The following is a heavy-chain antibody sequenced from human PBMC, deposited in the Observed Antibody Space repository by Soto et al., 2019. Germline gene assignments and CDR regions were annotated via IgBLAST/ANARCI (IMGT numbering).Heavy chain of an antibody. V-gene: IGHV3-23*01. J-gene: IGHJ5*02. D-gene: IGHD3-22*01. Sequence: GGSLRLSCAASGFTFSSYAMTWVRQAPGKGLEWVSGISGSGATTSYADSVKGRFTVSRDNSKNTLYLQMNSLRAEDTAVYYCARGARLGYYDSSGYCFDPWGQGTLVTVSS. CDR1: GFTFSSYA. CDR3: ARGARLGYYDSSGYCFDP. CDR2: ISGSGATT.